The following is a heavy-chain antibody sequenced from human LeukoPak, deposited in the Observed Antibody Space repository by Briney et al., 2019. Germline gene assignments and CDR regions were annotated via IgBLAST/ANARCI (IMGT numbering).Heavy chain of an antibody. Sequence: GGSLRLSCAASGFTFSSYWMSWVRQAPGKGLEWVANIKQDGSEKYYVDSVKGRFTISRDNAKNSLYLQMNSLRAEDTAVYYCARDFGVVVPAAMASIFDYWGQGTLVTVSS. CDR1: GFTFSSYW. CDR2: IKQDGSEK. D-gene: IGHD2-2*01. CDR3: ARDFGVVVPAAMASIFDY. V-gene: IGHV3-7*01. J-gene: IGHJ4*02.